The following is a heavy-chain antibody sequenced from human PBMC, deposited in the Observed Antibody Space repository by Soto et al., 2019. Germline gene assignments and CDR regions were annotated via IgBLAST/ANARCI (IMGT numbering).Heavy chain of an antibody. CDR3: ARVGDIVLMVYAMEPYFDY. CDR2: ISSSGSTI. V-gene: IGHV3-11*01. CDR1: GFTFSDYY. J-gene: IGHJ4*02. D-gene: IGHD2-8*01. Sequence: GGSLRLSCAASGFTFSDYYMSWIRQAPGKGLEWVSYISSSGSTIYYADSVKGRFTISRDNAKNSLYLQMNSLRAEDTAVDYCARVGDIVLMVYAMEPYFDYWGQGTLVTVSS.